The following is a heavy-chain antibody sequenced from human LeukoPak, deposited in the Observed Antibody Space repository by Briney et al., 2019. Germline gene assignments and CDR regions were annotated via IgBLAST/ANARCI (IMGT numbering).Heavy chain of an antibody. J-gene: IGHJ6*03. V-gene: IGHV4-59*01. CDR2: IYYSGST. D-gene: IGHD1/OR15-1a*01. CDR3: AAEQGYMDV. CDR1: GGSISSYY. Sequence: SETLSLTCTVSGGSISSYYWSWIRQPPGKGLEWIGYIYYSGSTNYNPSLKSRVTISVDTSKNQFSLKLSSVTAAGTAVYYCAAEQGYMDVWGKGTTVTISS.